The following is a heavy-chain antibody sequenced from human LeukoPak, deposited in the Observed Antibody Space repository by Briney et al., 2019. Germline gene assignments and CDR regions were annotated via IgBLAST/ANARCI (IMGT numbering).Heavy chain of an antibody. V-gene: IGHV4-34*01. J-gene: IGHJ4*02. CDR3: ARPKQYWSSTSCSDY. CDR2: INHRGST. D-gene: IGHD2-2*01. CDR1: LGSPSGYY. Sequence: TLSLTPAVYLGSPSGYYSSGIRHPPPKGLEWIGEINHRGSTNYNPSLKSRVTISVDTSNNQFSLQLRSVTAADAAVYYCARPKQYWSSTSCSDYWGQGTLVTVSS.